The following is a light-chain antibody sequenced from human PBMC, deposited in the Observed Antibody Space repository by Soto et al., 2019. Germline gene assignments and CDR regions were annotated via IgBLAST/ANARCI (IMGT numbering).Light chain of an antibody. V-gene: IGKV3-15*01. Sequence: VLTQSPAAQSVSPGERVTLSCRASQGIGSTLAWYQQKPGQTPRLLISGASTRATGIPARFTGGGSGSEFTLTISSLQSEDFAVYYCQQYNSWPPYTFGQGTKVDIK. CDR3: QQYNSWPPYT. CDR2: GAS. J-gene: IGKJ2*01. CDR1: QGIGST.